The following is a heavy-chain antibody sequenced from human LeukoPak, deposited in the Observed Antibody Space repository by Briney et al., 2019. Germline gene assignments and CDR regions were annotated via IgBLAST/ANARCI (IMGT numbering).Heavy chain of an antibody. CDR2: ISGSGGST. V-gene: IGHV3-23*01. Sequence: PGGSLRLSCAASGFTFDGYAMSWVRQAPGKGLEWVSAISGSGGSTYYADSVKGRFTISRDNSKNTLYLQMNSLRAEDTAVYYCAKGQVVIGYYFDYWGQGTLVTVSS. CDR3: AKGQVVIGYYFDY. D-gene: IGHD3-22*01. J-gene: IGHJ4*02. CDR1: GFTFDGYA.